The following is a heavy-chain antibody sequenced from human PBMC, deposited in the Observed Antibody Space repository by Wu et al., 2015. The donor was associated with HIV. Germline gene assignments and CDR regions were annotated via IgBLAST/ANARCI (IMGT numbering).Heavy chain of an antibody. CDR1: GGSFSGYY. V-gene: IGHV4-34*02. D-gene: IGHD1-26*01. CDR2: ISHSGST. CDR3: ARYQYHLLRRHDYLDV. J-gene: IGHJ6*03. Sequence: QVQLQQWGAGLLKPSETLSLTCAVYGGSFSGYYWSWIRQPPGKGLEWIGEISHSGSTNYNPSLKSRVTISVYTSKNQFSLKLSSVTAADTAVYYCARYQYHLLRRHDYLDVWGKGSAVIVSS.